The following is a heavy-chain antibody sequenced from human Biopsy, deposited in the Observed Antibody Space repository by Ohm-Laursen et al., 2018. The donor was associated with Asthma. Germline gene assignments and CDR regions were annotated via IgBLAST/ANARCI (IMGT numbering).Heavy chain of an antibody. CDR3: ARTTYGDDGFDP. D-gene: IGHD4-17*01. CDR1: GGSISSGGFS. Sequence: TLSLTCAVSGGSISSGGFSWTWIRQPPGKGLEWLGYMFHRGTTHYNPSLTSRVTISLDRSKNQFSLKLTSVTAADTAVYYCARTTYGDDGFDPWGQGTLVTVSS. CDR2: MFHRGTT. J-gene: IGHJ5*02. V-gene: IGHV4-30-2*01.